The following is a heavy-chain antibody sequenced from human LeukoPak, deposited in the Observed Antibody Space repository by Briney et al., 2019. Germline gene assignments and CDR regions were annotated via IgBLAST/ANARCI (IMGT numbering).Heavy chain of an antibody. CDR3: AKDHPLRWGVRSSRWFDP. CDR2: ISGSGGST. V-gene: IGHV3-23*01. Sequence: PGGSLRLSCAASGFTFSSYAMSWVRQAPGKGLEWVSAISGSGGSTYYADSVKGRFTISRDNSKNTLYLQMNSLRAEDTAVYYCAKDHPLRWGVRSSRWFDPWGQGTLVTVSS. D-gene: IGHD3-16*02. CDR1: GFTFSSYA. J-gene: IGHJ5*02.